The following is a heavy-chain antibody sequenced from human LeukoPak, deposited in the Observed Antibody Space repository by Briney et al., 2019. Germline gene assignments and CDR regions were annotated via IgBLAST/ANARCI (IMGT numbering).Heavy chain of an antibody. CDR3: AKDPHGGNSYYFNY. CDR2: ISYDGSNK. Sequence: GGSLRLSCAASGFTFSSYGMHWVRQAPGKGLEWVAVISYDGSNKYYADSVKGRFTISRDNSKNTLYLQMNSLRAEDTAVYYCAKDPHGGNSYYFNYWGQGTLVTVSS. J-gene: IGHJ4*02. CDR1: GFTFSSYG. D-gene: IGHD4-23*01. V-gene: IGHV3-30*18.